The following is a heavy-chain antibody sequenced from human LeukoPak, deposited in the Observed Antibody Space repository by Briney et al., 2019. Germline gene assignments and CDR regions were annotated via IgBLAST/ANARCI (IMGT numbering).Heavy chain of an antibody. CDR3: ARPLQGIVGTTGFDY. CDR1: EYSFAIYC. J-gene: IGHJ4*02. V-gene: IGHV5-51*01. CDR2: IYPRDPDT. D-gene: IGHD1-26*01. Sequence: GESLKISCQGSEYSFAIYCIAGLRQLQGKGLGWLGIIYPRDPDTRYSPTSQGQVTISAHKSIKTAYLQWSSLKASDCAMYYCARPLQGIVGTTGFDYWGEGTLVTVSS.